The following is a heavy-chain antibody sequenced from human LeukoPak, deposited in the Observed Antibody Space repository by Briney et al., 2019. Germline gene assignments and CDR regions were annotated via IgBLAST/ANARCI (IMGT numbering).Heavy chain of an antibody. CDR1: GGSISSYY. J-gene: IGHJ4*02. CDR2: IYYSGTT. Sequence: RPSETLSLTCTVSGGSISSYYWSWIRQPPGKGLEWIGYIYYSGTTNYNPSLKSRVTISVDTSKNQFSLKLSSVTAADTAVYYCASRGIGWDYWGQGTLVTVSS. D-gene: IGHD6-19*01. V-gene: IGHV4-59*12. CDR3: ASRGIGWDY.